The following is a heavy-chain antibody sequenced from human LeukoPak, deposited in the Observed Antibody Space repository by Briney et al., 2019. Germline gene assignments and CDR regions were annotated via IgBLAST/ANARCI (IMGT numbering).Heavy chain of an antibody. CDR3: ARDREPITMVRGVDY. J-gene: IGHJ4*02. Sequence: PGGSLRLSCAASGFTFSSYSMNWVRQAPGKGLEWVSSISSSSSYIYYADSVKGRFTISRDNAKNSLYLQMNSPRAEDTAVYYCARDREPITMVRGVDYWGQGTLVTVSS. D-gene: IGHD3-10*01. CDR1: GFTFSSYS. CDR2: ISSSSSYI. V-gene: IGHV3-21*01.